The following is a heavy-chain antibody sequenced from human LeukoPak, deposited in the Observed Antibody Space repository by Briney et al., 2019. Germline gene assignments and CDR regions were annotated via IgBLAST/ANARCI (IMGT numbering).Heavy chain of an antibody. CDR1: GYSISSGYY. J-gene: IGHJ5*02. CDR3: ARDCGDNVLLWFGESWFDP. D-gene: IGHD3-10*01. V-gene: IGHV4-38-2*02. Sequence: PSETLSLTCTVSGYSISSGYYWGWIRQPPGKGLEWIGSIYHSGGTYYNPSLKSRVTISVDTSKNQFSLKLSSVTAADTAVYYCARDCGDNVLLWFGESWFDPWGQGTLVTVSS. CDR2: IYHSGGT.